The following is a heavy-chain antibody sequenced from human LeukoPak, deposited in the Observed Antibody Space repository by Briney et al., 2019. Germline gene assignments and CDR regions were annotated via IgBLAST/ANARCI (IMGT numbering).Heavy chain of an antibody. Sequence: SETLSLTCAVYGGSFSGYYWSWIRQPPGKGLEWIGEINHSGSTNYNPSLKSRVTISVDTSKNQFSLKLSSVTAADTAVYYCARDVSALRRELDYWGQGTLVTVSS. CDR3: ARDVSALRRELDY. CDR1: GGSFSGYY. D-gene: IGHD1-1*01. CDR2: INHSGST. J-gene: IGHJ4*02. V-gene: IGHV4-34*01.